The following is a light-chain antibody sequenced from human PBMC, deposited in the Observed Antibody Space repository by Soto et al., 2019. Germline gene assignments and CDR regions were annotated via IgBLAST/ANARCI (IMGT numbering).Light chain of an antibody. Sequence: IQMPQSPPSLSASVGERVTITCRAVQTIRTNLNWYQQKPAQPPKLLIYAASNLRHGVPSRFSGSGSGTHFTLTITSLQPEDFATYYCQQSSNTPWTFGPGTTVGI. CDR1: QTIRTN. V-gene: IGKV1-39*01. CDR2: AAS. J-gene: IGKJ1*01. CDR3: QQSSNTPWT.